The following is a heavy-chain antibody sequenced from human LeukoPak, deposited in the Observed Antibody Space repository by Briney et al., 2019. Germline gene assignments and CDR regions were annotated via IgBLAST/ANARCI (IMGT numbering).Heavy chain of an antibody. CDR1: GYTFTSYG. V-gene: IGHV1-18*01. CDR3: AAAGNRLLEWLDAFDM. Sequence: ASVKVSCKASGYTFTSYGISWVRQAPGQGLEWMGWISAYNGNTNYAQKLQDRVTMTTDTSTSTAYMELRSLRSDDTAVYYCAAAGNRLLEWLDAFDMWGQGTMVTVSS. D-gene: IGHD3-3*01. J-gene: IGHJ3*02. CDR2: ISAYNGNT.